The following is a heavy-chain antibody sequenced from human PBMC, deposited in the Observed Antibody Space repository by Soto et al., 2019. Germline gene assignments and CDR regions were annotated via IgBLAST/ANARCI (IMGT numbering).Heavy chain of an antibody. CDR2: LSDSGGST. Sequence: EVQLVESGGGLVQPGGSLRLSCTASGFTFSSNAMTWVRQAPGKGLEWVSGLSDSGGSTYYADSVKGRFTISRDNSMNTLYLQMNALRTEDTAVYYCAKVTSSCYAGFFDLWGQGTLVTVSS. V-gene: IGHV3-23*04. CDR1: GFTFSSNA. J-gene: IGHJ4*02. D-gene: IGHD2-2*01. CDR3: AKVTSSCYAGFFDL.